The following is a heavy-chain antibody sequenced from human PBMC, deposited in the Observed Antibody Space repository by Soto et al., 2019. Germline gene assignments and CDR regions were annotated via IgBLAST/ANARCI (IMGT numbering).Heavy chain of an antibody. CDR3: AKGHPGGSCYSGLDC. CDR1: GFTFSSCA. J-gene: IGHJ4*02. Sequence: QTGGSLRLSCAASGFTFSSCAMAWVRQAPGKGLEWVLCISGSGDTTYYADSVKGRFTISRDTSKNTVYLQMNSLRADDTAVYYCAKGHPGGSCYSGLDCWGRGTLVTVSS. V-gene: IGHV3-23*01. CDR2: ISGSGDTT. D-gene: IGHD2-15*01.